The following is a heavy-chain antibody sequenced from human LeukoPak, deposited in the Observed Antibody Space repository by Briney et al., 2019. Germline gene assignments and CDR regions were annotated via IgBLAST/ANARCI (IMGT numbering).Heavy chain of an antibody. Sequence: PGGSLRLSCAASGFTFSSYAMSWVRQAPGKGLEWVSTISGSGGSTYYADSVKGRFTVSRDNSKNTLYLQMNSLRAEDTAVYYCAKDYYDSSGYYPQYYFDYWGQGTLVTVSS. J-gene: IGHJ4*02. D-gene: IGHD3-22*01. V-gene: IGHV3-23*01. CDR3: AKDYYDSSGYYPQYYFDY. CDR1: GFTFSSYA. CDR2: ISGSGGST.